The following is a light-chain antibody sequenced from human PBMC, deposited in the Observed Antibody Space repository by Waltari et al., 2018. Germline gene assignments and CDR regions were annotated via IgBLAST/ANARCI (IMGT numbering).Light chain of an antibody. CDR3: TSYTSSLTTPYG. CDR2: DVT. J-gene: IGLJ1*01. Sequence: QSALTQPASVSGSPGQSITISCTGTSSDVGRYEYVSWYQQHPGKAPKLLIHDVTDRPSGVPDRFSGSKSGNTASLTISGLQAEDEADYYCTSYTSSLTTPYGFGTGTQVTV. CDR1: SSDVGRYEY. V-gene: IGLV2-14*03.